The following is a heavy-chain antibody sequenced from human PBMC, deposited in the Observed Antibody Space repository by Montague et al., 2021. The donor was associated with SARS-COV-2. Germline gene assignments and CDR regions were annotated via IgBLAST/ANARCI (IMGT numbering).Heavy chain of an antibody. CDR3: ARGRIEVSMIVGVWTGASYYIDV. Sequence: SETLSLTCAVYGGSFSSHYWCWIRQPPGKGLEWNGEMNNSGSTNYNPSLKSRVPISVATAKNQFPLKLHSVTAAATAVYYCARGRIEVSMIVGVWTGASYYIDVWGKGTTVTVSS. CDR1: GGSFSSHY. V-gene: IGHV4-34*01. CDR2: MNNSGST. D-gene: IGHD3-22*01. J-gene: IGHJ6*03.